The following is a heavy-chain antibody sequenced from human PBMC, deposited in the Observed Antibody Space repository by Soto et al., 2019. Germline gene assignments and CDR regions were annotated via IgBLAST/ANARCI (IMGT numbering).Heavy chain of an antibody. J-gene: IGHJ4*02. CDR1: GGTFSSYA. CDR2: IIPIFGTA. Sequence: ASVKVSCKASGGTFSSYAISWVRQAPGQGLEWMGGIIPIFGTANYAQKFQGRVTITADESTSTAYMELSSLRSEDTAVYYCAREGSGYDFFDYWGQGTMVTVYS. D-gene: IGHD5-12*01. CDR3: AREGSGYDFFDY. V-gene: IGHV1-69*13.